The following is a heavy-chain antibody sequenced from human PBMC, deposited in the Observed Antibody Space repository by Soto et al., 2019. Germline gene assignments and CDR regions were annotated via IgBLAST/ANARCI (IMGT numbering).Heavy chain of an antibody. Sequence: LRLSCAASGFTFSSYSMNWVRQAPGKGLEWVSSISSSSSYISYADSVKGRFTISRDNAKNSLYLQMNSLRAEDTAVYYCARVTVAVAEYFQHWGQGTLVTVSS. CDR2: ISSSSSYI. CDR3: ARVTVAVAEYFQH. CDR1: GFTFSSYS. D-gene: IGHD6-19*01. J-gene: IGHJ1*01. V-gene: IGHV3-21*01.